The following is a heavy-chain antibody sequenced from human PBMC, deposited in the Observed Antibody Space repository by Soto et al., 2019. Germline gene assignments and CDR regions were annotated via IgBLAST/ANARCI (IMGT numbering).Heavy chain of an antibody. D-gene: IGHD6-13*01. V-gene: IGHV4-38-2*01. CDR2: IYHSGST. J-gene: IGHJ6*02. CDR1: VGSINNGGYS. Sequence: AETLSPTSAVSVGSINNGGYSWSWSRQPPGKGLEWIGGIYHSGSTYYNPSLKSRVTISVDTSKNQFSLKLSSVTAADTAVYYCERKGSSWYRASSYYYYGMDVWGQGTTVTVSS. CDR3: ERKGSSWYRASSYYYYGMDV.